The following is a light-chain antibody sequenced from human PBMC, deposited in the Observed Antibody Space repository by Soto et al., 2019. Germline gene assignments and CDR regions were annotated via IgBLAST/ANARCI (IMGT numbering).Light chain of an antibody. J-gene: IGKJ1*01. CDR3: HYGNSPPWT. CDR2: GSS. CDR1: QSVASSS. V-gene: IGKV3-20*01. Sequence: EIVLTLSPGTLSMSPGERATLSCRASQSVASSSVAWYQHKPGQSPRLLIGGSSSRASGIPDRFSGSGSVTDFTLTISRLEPEDFAVYYCHYGNSPPWTFGQGTKVE.